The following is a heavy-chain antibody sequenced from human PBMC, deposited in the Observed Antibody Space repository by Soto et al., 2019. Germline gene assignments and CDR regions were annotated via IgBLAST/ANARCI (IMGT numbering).Heavy chain of an antibody. J-gene: IGHJ5*02. V-gene: IGHV3-15*01. CDR2: IKSKTDGGTT. D-gene: IGHD2-15*01. Sequence: GGSLRLSCAASGFTFSNAGMSWVRQAPGKGLEWVGRIKSKTDGGTTDYAAPVKGRFTISRDDSKNTLYLQMNSLKTEDTAVYYCTTAGVILVVVVAATNNRRYNWFDPWGQGTLVTVSS. CDR1: GFTFSNAG. CDR3: TTAGVILVVVVAATNNRRYNWFDP.